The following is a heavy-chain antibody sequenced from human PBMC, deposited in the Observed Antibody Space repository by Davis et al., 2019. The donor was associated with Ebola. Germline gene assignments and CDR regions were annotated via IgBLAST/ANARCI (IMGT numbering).Heavy chain of an antibody. D-gene: IGHD1-14*01. V-gene: IGHV4-4*02. Sequence: SETLSLTCAVSGGSISSSNWWSWVRQPPGKGLEWIGEIYHSGSTNYNPSLKSRVTLSVDTSNSQFSLNMTSVTAADTAVYYCARARQATETSFYFDYWGQGALVTVSS. J-gene: IGHJ4*02. CDR3: ARARQATETSFYFDY. CDR2: IYHSGST. CDR1: GGSISSSNW.